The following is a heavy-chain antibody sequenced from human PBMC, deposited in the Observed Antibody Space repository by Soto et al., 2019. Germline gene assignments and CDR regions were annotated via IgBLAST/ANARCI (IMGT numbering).Heavy chain of an antibody. D-gene: IGHD3-10*01. CDR2: ISWNSGSI. V-gene: IGHV3-9*01. CDR1: GFTFDDYA. CDR3: AKWVGRTIGMGGYFDY. J-gene: IGHJ4*02. Sequence: GGSLRLSCAASGFTFDDYAMHWVRQAPGKGLEWVSGISWNSGSIGYADSVKGRFTISRDNAKNSLYLQMNSLRAEDTALYYCAKWVGRTIGMGGYFDYWGQGTLVTVSS.